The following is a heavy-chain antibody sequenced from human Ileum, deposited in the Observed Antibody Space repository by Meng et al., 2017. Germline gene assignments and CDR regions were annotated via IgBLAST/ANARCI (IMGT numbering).Heavy chain of an antibody. CDR2: IPHRGSS. Sequence: QVQFRESGPALVKPSETLSLTCAVSGDSITNHNWWAWVRQPPGKGLEWIGEIPHRGSSAYNPSLKSRVSMSIDKSKNQFSLKLQSVTAADTAVYFCARGVVSGSHYNTYWGQGILVTVPQ. CDR1: GDSITNHNW. J-gene: IGHJ4*02. V-gene: IGHV4-4*02. D-gene: IGHD3-10*01. CDR3: ARGVVSGSHYNTY.